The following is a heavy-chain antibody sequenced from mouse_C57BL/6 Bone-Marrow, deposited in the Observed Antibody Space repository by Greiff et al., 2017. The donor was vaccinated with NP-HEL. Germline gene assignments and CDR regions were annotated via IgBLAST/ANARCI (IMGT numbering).Heavy chain of an antibody. D-gene: IGHD1-1*01. CDR1: GFSLTSYG. Sequence: VMLVESGPGLVQPSQSLSITCTVSGFSLTSYGVHWVRQSPGKGLEWLGVIWSGGSTDYNAAFISRLSISKDNSKSQVFFKMNSLQADDTAIYYCARKGYYGSDYYAMDYWGQGTSVTVSS. CDR3: ARKGYYGSDYYAMDY. J-gene: IGHJ4*01. V-gene: IGHV2-2*01. CDR2: IWSGGST.